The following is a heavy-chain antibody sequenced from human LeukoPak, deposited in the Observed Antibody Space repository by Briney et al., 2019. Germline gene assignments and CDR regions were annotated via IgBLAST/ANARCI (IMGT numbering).Heavy chain of an antibody. V-gene: IGHV4-4*02. D-gene: IGHD4-23*01. CDR2: TSHDGSA. CDR1: GGSISTNTW. Sequence: SGILSLTCAVSGGSISTNTWWSWVRQPPGKGLEWIGQTSHDGSADYTPSLKSRVTISVDKSKNQLSLKLNSVTAADSAVYYCAKHGGRYFDSWGQGTLVTVSS. J-gene: IGHJ4*02. CDR3: AKHGGRYFDS.